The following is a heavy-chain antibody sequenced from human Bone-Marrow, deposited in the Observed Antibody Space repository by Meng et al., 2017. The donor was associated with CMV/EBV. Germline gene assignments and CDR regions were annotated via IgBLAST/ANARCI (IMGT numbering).Heavy chain of an antibody. J-gene: IGHJ4*02. Sequence: GGSLRLSCAASGFIFSSHGMNWVRQAPGKGLEWVSYISPSNRTIYYADSVKGRFTISRDNTKNSVYLQMNNLRAEDTAVDFCARDKYQWLAIDSWGQGALVTVSS. V-gene: IGHV3-48*04. CDR2: ISPSNRTI. D-gene: IGHD6-19*01. CDR3: ARDKYQWLAIDS. CDR1: GFIFSSHG.